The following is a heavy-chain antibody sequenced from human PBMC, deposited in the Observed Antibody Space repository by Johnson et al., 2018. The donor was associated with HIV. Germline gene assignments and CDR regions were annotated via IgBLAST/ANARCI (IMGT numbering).Heavy chain of an antibody. D-gene: IGHD5-12*01. V-gene: IGHV3-48*04. J-gene: IGHJ3*02. CDR2: ISSSGSTI. CDR3: AKEGRYVEGAFDI. CDR1: GFAFSRYW. Sequence: VQLVESGGGLVQFGESLRLSCAASGFAFSRYWMSWVRQAPGRGLEWVSYISSSGSTIYYADSVKGRFTISRDNAKNSLYLQMNSLRAEDTAVYYCAKEGRYVEGAFDIWGQGTMVTVSS.